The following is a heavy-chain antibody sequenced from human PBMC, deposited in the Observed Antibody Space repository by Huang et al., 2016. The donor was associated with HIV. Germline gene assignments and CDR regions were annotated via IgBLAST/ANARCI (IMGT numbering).Heavy chain of an antibody. J-gene: IGHJ3*02. CDR3: ARHMDCSSSSCLAGGHERGPFDM. V-gene: IGHV4-39*01. CDR2: IYYSGST. Sequence: QLQLQESGPGLVKPSETLSLTCSVSGGSISSSSYYWGWIRQPPGKGLEWIGSIYYSGSTFDTPSRKSGVTISVDTSKNQFSLRLSSVTAADTSVYYCARHMDCSSSSCLAGGHERGPFDMWGQGTMVTVSS. D-gene: IGHD2-2*01. CDR1: GGSISSSSYY.